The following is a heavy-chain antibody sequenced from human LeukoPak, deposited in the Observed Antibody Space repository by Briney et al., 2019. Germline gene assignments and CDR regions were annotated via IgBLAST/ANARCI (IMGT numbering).Heavy chain of an antibody. CDR3: AKTGSTIAARPPDY. CDR2: VYDGGST. V-gene: IGHV4-39*07. CDR1: GGSISSNSYF. J-gene: IGHJ4*02. Sequence: SETLSLTCTVSGGSISSNSYFWGWVRQPPGKGLVWIGSVYDGGSTYYNPSLKSRVTISLDTSKNQFSLKLTSVTAADTAVYYCAKTGSTIAARPPDYWGQGTLVTVSP. D-gene: IGHD6-6*01.